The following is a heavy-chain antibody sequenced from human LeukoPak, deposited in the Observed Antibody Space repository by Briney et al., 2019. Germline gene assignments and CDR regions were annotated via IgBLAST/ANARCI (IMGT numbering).Heavy chain of an antibody. D-gene: IGHD3-9*01. V-gene: IGHV3-30-3*01. CDR1: GFSFRNYD. CDR2: ISYDGSNK. J-gene: IGHJ6*02. Sequence: GGSLRLSCAASGFSFRNYDMHWVRQAPGKGLEWVAVISYDGSNKYYADSVKGRFTISRDNSKNTLYLQMNSLRAEDTAVYYCASSVLRYFDWYGMDVWGQGTTVTVSS. CDR3: ASSVLRYFDWYGMDV.